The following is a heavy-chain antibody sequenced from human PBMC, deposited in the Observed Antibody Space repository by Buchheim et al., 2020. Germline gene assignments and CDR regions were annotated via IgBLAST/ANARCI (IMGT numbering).Heavy chain of an antibody. Sequence: QVQLQQWGAGLLKPSETLSLTCAVYGGSFSGYYWSWIRQPPGKGLEWIGEINHSGSTNYNPSLKSRVTITVDTSKNQFSLKLSSVTAADTAVYYCARPKYSSSWYAYWGQGTL. V-gene: IGHV4-34*01. CDR3: ARPKYSSSWYAY. CDR1: GGSFSGYY. CDR2: INHSGST. D-gene: IGHD6-13*01. J-gene: IGHJ4*02.